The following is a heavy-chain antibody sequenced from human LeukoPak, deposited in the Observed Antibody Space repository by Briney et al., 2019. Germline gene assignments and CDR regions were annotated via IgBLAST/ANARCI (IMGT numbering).Heavy chain of an antibody. D-gene: IGHD2-2*01. J-gene: IGHJ4*02. CDR3: TRGGGCSSTSCFDY. Sequence: GGSLRLSCTASGFTFGDYAMSWFRQAPGKGLEWVGFIRSKAYGGTTEYAASVKGRFTISRDDSKSIAYLQMNSLKTEDTAVYYCTRGGGCSSTSCFDYWGQGTLVTVSS. CDR1: GFTFGDYA. CDR2: IRSKAYGGTT. V-gene: IGHV3-49*03.